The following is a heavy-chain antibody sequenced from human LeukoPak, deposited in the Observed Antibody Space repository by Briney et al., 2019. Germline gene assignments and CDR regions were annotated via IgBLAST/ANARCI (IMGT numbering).Heavy chain of an antibody. V-gene: IGHV3-11*04. CDR1: GFTFSDYY. Sequence: PGGSLRLSCAASGFTFSDYYMSWIRQAPGKGLEWVSYISSSGSTIYYADSVKGRFTISRDNAKNSLYLQMNSLRAEDTAVYYCARAIGYCSSTSCPLFDYWGQGTLVTVSS. J-gene: IGHJ4*02. CDR3: ARAIGYCSSTSCPLFDY. CDR2: ISSSGSTI. D-gene: IGHD2-2*01.